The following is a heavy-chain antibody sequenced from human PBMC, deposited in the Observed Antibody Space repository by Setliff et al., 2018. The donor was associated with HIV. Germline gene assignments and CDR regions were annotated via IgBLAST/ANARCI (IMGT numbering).Heavy chain of an antibody. CDR2: ILNREIT. CDR3: AKGGASSHWLGP. D-gene: IGHD3-16*01. Sequence: PSETLSLTCTVSGASISSDSWSWIRQSPGKGLEWIGFILNREITNYNPSLQSRVSISMDTSKNQFSLKPHSVTAADTAIYHCAKGGASSHWLGPWGQGTLVTVSS. J-gene: IGHJ5*02. V-gene: IGHV4-59*01. CDR1: GASISSDS.